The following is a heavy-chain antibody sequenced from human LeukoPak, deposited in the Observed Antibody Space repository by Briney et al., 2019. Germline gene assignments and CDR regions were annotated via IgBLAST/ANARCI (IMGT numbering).Heavy chain of an antibody. V-gene: IGHV3-49*03. CDR3: TSPEGGTYYFDF. CDR1: GFTFGDYA. D-gene: IGHD1-26*01. J-gene: IGHJ4*02. Sequence: GGSLRLSCTASGFTFGDYAMSWFRQAPGKGLEWVGFIRSKAYGGTTEYAASVKGRFTISRDDSKSIAYLQMNSLKTEDTAVYFCTSPEGGTYYFDFWGQGTLVTVSS. CDR2: IRSKAYGGTT.